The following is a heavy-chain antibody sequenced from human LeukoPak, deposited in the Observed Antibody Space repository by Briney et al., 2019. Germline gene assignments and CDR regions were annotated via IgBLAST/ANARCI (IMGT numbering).Heavy chain of an antibody. CDR2: IYTSGST. V-gene: IGHV4-4*07. CDR1: GGPISSYY. Sequence: KPSETLSFTCTDSGGPISSYYWSWIRQPAGKGLEWIGRIYTSGSTNYNPSLKSRVTMSVDTSKNQFSLKLSSVTAADPAVYYCARDILGYCSSTSCPTRWFDPWGQGTLVTVSS. CDR3: ARDILGYCSSTSCPTRWFDP. D-gene: IGHD2-2*01. J-gene: IGHJ5*02.